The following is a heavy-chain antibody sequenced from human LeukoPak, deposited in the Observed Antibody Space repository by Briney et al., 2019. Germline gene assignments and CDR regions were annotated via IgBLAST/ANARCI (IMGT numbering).Heavy chain of an antibody. CDR3: ARGKDYGMDV. CDR2: IKNDGSIT. J-gene: IGHJ6*02. V-gene: IGHV3-74*01. Sequence: GGSLRLSCAVSGLTFSSSWMSWVRQAPGKGLVWVSGIKNDGSITSNADSVKGRFTISRDNAKNTLYLEMSSPRVEDTAVYYCARGKDYGMDVWGQGTTVIVSS. CDR1: GLTFSSSW.